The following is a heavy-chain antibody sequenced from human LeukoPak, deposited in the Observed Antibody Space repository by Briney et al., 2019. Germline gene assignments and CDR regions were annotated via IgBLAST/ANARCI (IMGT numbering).Heavy chain of an antibody. Sequence: PGGSLRLSCTASGFSFRTYIMAWVRQVPGKGLEWISAISGDAITTYYAVPVKGRFTISRDNFRNTLSLQMDSLRADDSAVYYCAKDASPYPNYGVRWFDSWGQGTLVTVSS. J-gene: IGHJ5*01. CDR3: AKDASPYPNYGVRWFDS. D-gene: IGHD4-17*01. CDR1: GFSFRTYI. CDR2: ISGDAITT. V-gene: IGHV3-23*01.